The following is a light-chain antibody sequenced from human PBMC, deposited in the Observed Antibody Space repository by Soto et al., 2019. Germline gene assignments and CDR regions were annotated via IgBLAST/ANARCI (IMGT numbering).Light chain of an antibody. CDR2: EAS. Sequence: DIQVTQSPSTLSASVGDRVTITCRASQTINAWLAWYQQKPGKPPKLLIYEASSLESGVPSRFGGSGSGTEFTLTISSLQPDDFATYFCQQYEDYPLTFGGGTKVDIK. J-gene: IGKJ4*01. CDR1: QTINAW. CDR3: QQYEDYPLT. V-gene: IGKV1-5*03.